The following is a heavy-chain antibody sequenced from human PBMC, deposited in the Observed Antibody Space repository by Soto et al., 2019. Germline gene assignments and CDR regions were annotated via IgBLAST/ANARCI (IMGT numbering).Heavy chain of an antibody. J-gene: IGHJ4*02. D-gene: IGHD3-3*01. CDR2: IYYSGST. CDR3: ARGRRFLEWLSVYYFDY. V-gene: IGHV4-30-4*01. Sequence: PSETLSLTCTVSGGSISSGDYYWSWIRQPPGKGLEWIGYIYYSGSTYYNPSLKSRVTISVDTSKKQFSLKLSSVTAADTAVYYCARGRRFLEWLSVYYFDYWGQGTLVTVSS. CDR1: GGSISSGDYY.